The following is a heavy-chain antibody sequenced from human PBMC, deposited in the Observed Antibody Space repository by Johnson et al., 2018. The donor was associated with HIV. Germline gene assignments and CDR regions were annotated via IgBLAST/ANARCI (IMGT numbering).Heavy chain of an antibody. Sequence: EQLVESGGGVVQPGGSLRLSCAASGFTFSSYGMHWVRQAPGKGLEWVGRIKSKTDGGTTAYAAPLKGRFTIPSDDSKNTLYLQMNSLKSEDTAVYYCTPDIGSGYLWGSYAFDIWGQGTMVTVSS. V-gene: IGHV3-15*01. CDR1: GFTFSSYG. J-gene: IGHJ3*02. CDR2: IKSKTDGGTT. D-gene: IGHD3-3*01. CDR3: TPDIGSGYLWGSYAFDI.